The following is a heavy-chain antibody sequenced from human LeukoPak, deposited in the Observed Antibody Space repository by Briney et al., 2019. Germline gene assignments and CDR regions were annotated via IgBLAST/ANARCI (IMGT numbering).Heavy chain of an antibody. CDR1: GGSVSSGSDY. V-gene: IGHV4-61*01. D-gene: IGHD1/OR15-1a*01. Sequence: EPSETLSLTCTVSGGSVSSGSDYWTWIRQPPGKGLEWIGHIYYSGSTNYNPSPKSRVTISVNTSKNQSSLKLKSVTAADTAVYYCAREGSRTPFDFWGQGTLVTVSS. CDR3: AREGSRTPFDF. CDR2: IYYSGST. J-gene: IGHJ4*02.